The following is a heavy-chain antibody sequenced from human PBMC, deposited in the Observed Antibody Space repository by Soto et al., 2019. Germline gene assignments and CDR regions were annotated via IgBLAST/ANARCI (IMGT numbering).Heavy chain of an antibody. CDR3: AREWKQWLIWYGMDV. J-gene: IGHJ6*02. CDR2: INSDGSST. CDR1: GFTFSSYW. Sequence: GGSLRLSCAASGFTFSSYWMHWVRQAPGKGLVWVSRINSDGSSTSYADSVKGRFTISRDNAKNTLYLQMNSLRAEDTAVYYCAREWKQWLIWYGMDVRGQGTTVTVSS. V-gene: IGHV3-74*01. D-gene: IGHD6-19*01.